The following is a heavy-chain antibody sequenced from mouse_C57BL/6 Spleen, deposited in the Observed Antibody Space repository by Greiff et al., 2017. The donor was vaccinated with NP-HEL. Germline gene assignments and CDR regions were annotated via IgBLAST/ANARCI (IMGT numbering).Heavy chain of an antibody. J-gene: IGHJ4*01. V-gene: IGHV1-82*01. Sequence: QVQLQQSGPELVKPGASVKISCKASGYAFSSSWMNWVKQRPGKGLEWIGRIYPGDGDTNYNGKFKGKATLTADKSSSTAYMQLSSLTSEDSAVYFCAREGGSSYDAMDYWGQVTSVTVSS. CDR1: GYAFSSSW. CDR2: IYPGDGDT. CDR3: AREGGSSYDAMDY. D-gene: IGHD1-1*01.